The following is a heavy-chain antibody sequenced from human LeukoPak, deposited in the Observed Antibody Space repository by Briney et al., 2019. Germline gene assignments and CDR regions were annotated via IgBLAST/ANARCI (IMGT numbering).Heavy chain of an antibody. Sequence: GGSLRLSCAASGFTFSSYSMNWVRQAPGKGLEWVSYISSSSSTIYYADSVKGRFTISRDNAKNSLYLRMNSLRAEDTAVYYCARGGIGHYDFWSGHDYWGQGTLVTVSS. CDR1: GFTFSSYS. V-gene: IGHV3-48*01. CDR3: ARGGIGHYDFWSGHDY. J-gene: IGHJ4*02. CDR2: ISSSSSTI. D-gene: IGHD3-3*01.